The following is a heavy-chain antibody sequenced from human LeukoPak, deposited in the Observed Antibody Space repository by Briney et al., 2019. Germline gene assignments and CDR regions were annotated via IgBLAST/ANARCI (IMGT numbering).Heavy chain of an antibody. Sequence: GGSLRLSCTASEFTFRSHIMHWVRQAPGKGLEWVAVISYDGTNKYYADSVKGRFTISRDNSKNTLYLQMNSLRPEDTAVYYCARDRTGDSVSDCWGQRTLVTVSS. J-gene: IGHJ4*02. CDR1: EFTFRSHI. CDR2: ISYDGTNK. V-gene: IGHV3-30-3*01. D-gene: IGHD4-17*01. CDR3: ARDRTGDSVSDC.